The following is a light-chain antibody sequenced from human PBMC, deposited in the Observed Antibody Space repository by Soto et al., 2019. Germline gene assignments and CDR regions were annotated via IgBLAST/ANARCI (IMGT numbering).Light chain of an antibody. V-gene: IGLV2-14*01. CDR2: QIS. CDR3: SSYISTNTLPYV. CDR1: SSDVGGYNY. J-gene: IGLJ1*01. Sequence: QSALTQPASMSGSPGQSITISCTGTSSDVGGYNYVSWYQHHPGKVPKLIIYQISNRPSGVSNRFSGSKSGNTASLTISGLQAEDEADYYCSSYISTNTLPYVFGTGTKSPS.